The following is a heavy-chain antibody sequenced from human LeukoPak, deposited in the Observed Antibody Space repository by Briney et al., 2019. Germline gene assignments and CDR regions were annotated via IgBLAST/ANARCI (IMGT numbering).Heavy chain of an antibody. Sequence: GGSLRLSCAASGFTFSSYSMNWVRQAPGKGLEWVSSISRSSDYTYYADSVKGRFTISRDNAKNSLYLQMNSLRSEDTAMYYCARDSGGEAAGAAHTKYWGQGTPVTVSS. D-gene: IGHD6-13*01. CDR1: GFTFSSYS. CDR3: ARDSGGEAAGAAHTKY. CDR2: ISRSSDYT. J-gene: IGHJ4*02. V-gene: IGHV3-21*04.